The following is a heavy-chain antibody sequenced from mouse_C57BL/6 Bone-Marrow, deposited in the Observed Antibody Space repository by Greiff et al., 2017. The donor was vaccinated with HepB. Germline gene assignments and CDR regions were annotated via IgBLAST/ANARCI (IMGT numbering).Heavy chain of an antibody. CDR2: IYPRDGST. D-gene: IGHD2-5*01. CDR3: ARESNGYAMDY. J-gene: IGHJ4*01. CDR1: GYTFTSYD. V-gene: IGHV1-85*01. Sequence: VQLVESGPELVKPGASVKLSCKASGYTFTSYDINWVKQRPGQGLEWIGWIYPRDGSTKYNEKFKGKATLTVDTSSSTAYMELHSLTSEDSAVYFCARESNGYAMDYWGQGTSVTVSS.